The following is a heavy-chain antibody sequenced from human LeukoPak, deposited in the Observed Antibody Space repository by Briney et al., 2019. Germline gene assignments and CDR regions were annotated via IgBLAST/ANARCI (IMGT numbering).Heavy chain of an antibody. CDR3: AKQGSIAAYNWFDP. V-gene: IGHV3-23*01. CDR1: GFTFSSYA. CDR2: ISGSDGST. Sequence: GASLRLSCAASGFTFSSYAMSWVRQAPGKGLEWVSAISGSDGSTYYADSVKGRFTISRDNSKNTLYLQMNSLRAEDTAVYYCAKQGSIAAYNWFDPWGQGTLVTVSS. J-gene: IGHJ5*02. D-gene: IGHD6-6*01.